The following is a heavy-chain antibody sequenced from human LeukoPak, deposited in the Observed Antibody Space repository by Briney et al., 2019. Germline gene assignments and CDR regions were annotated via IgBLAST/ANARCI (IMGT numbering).Heavy chain of an antibody. CDR3: ARTPGMVVVKTFYCMDV. J-gene: IGHJ6*02. V-gene: IGHV1-2*02. CDR2: INPNSSGT. D-gene: IGHD3-22*01. CDR1: GYTFTGYY. Sequence: ASVKVSCKASGYTFTGYYMHWVRQAPGQGLEWMGWINPNSSGTNYAQMFQGRVTMTTDTSTSTAYMELKNLRSDDTAVYYCARTPGMVVVKTFYCMDVWGQGTTVTVSS.